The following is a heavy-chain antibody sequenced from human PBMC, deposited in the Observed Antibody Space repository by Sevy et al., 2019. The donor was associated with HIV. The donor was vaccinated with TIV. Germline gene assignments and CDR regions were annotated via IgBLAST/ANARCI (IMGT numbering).Heavy chain of an antibody. CDR3: ARVLFGYYVDY. CDR2: INPNSGGT. V-gene: IGHV1-2*06. CDR1: GYTFTGYY. J-gene: IGHJ4*02. D-gene: IGHD3-10*01. Sequence: ASVKVSCKASGYTFTGYYMHWVRQAPGQGLEWMGRINPNSGGTNYAQKFQGGVTMTRDTSISTAYMELGRLGSDDTAVYYCARVLFGYYVDYWGQGTLVTVSS.